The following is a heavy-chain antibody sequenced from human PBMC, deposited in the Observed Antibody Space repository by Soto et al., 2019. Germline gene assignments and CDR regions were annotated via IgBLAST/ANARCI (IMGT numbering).Heavy chain of an antibody. Sequence: GGARRLPWGASGVTLSRYCIHLVRQAPGKGLEWVAVIWYDGSNKYYADSVKGRFTISRDNSKNTLYLQMNSLRAEDTAVYYCARDPDYVLDYWGQGTLVTVSS. CDR1: GVTLSRYC. J-gene: IGHJ4*02. V-gene: IGHV3-33*08. D-gene: IGHD4-17*01. CDR2: IWYDGSNK. CDR3: ARDPDYVLDY.